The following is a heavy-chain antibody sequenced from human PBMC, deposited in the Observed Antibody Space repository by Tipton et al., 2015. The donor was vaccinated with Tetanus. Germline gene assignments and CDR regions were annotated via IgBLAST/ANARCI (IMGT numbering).Heavy chain of an antibody. Sequence: QLVQSGAEVKKPGESLKISCQGSGYNFNLYWIAWVRQMPGKGLEYMGIIYPGDSDTRYSPSFQGQVTISADKSTSTAYLQWSRLKASDTAIYYCAKGDPGNFDSWGQGTLVTVSS. CDR3: AKGDPGNFDS. CDR2: IYPGDSDT. V-gene: IGHV5-51*01. D-gene: IGHD3-9*01. J-gene: IGHJ4*02. CDR1: GYNFNLYW.